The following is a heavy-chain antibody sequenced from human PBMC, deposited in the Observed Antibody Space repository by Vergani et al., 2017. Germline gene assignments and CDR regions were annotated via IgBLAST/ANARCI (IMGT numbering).Heavy chain of an antibody. D-gene: IGHD3-3*01. V-gene: IGHV3-23*04. Sequence: EVQLVESGGGLVQPGRSLRLSCTASGFTFGDYAMSWVRQAPGKGLEWVSAISGSGGSTYYADSVKGRFTISRDNSKNTLYLQMNSLRAEDTAVYYCAKDQGFWRPEFFDYWGQGTLVTVSS. J-gene: IGHJ4*02. CDR1: GFTFGDYA. CDR3: AKDQGFWRPEFFDY. CDR2: ISGSGGST.